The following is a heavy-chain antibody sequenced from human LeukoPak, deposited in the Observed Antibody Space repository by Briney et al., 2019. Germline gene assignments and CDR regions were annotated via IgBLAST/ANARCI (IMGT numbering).Heavy chain of an antibody. CDR1: GGSFSGYY. V-gene: IGHV4-34*01. CDR3: ARGRGLSSGWFVY. Sequence: SETLSLTCAVYGGSFSGYYWSWIRQPPGKGLEWIGEINHSGSTNYNPSLKSRVTISADTSKNQFSLKLSSVTAADTAVYYCARGRGLSSGWFVYWGQGTPVTVPS. CDR2: INHSGST. D-gene: IGHD6-19*01. J-gene: IGHJ4*02.